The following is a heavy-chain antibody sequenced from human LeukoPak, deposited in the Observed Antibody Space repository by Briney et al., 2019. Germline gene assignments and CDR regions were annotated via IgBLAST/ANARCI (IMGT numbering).Heavy chain of an antibody. CDR3: ARDVPTVTTGPPVGS. V-gene: IGHV3-30-3*01. CDR1: GFTFSSYA. CDR2: ISYDGSNK. Sequence: GGSLRLSCAASGFTFSSYAMHWVRQAPGKGLEWVAVISYDGSNKYYADSVKGRFTISRDNAKSTLYLQMDSLRVEDTAVYYCARDVPTVTTGPPVGSWGQGTLVTVSS. D-gene: IGHD4-17*01. J-gene: IGHJ4*02.